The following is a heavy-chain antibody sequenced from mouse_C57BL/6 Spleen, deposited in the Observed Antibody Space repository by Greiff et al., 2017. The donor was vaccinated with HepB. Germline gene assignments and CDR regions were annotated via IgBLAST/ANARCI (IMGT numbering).Heavy chain of an antibody. CDR2: INPNYGTT. J-gene: IGHJ1*03. V-gene: IGHV1-39*01. CDR1: GYSFTDYN. Sequence: EVKLVESGPELVKPGASVKISCKASGYSFTDYNMNWVKQSNGKSLEWIGVINPNYGTTSYNQKFKGKATLTVDQSSSTAYMQLNSLTSEDSAVYYCASGGNYVYFDVWGTGTTVTVSS. D-gene: IGHD2-1*01. CDR3: ASGGNYVYFDV.